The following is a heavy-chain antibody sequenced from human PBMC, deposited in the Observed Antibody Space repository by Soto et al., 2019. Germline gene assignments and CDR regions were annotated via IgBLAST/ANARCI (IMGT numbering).Heavy chain of an antibody. CDR3: ARIAASGREWDV. J-gene: IGHJ6*02. CDR1: GLTFSRYW. Sequence: EVQLVESGGGLVQPGGSLRLSCVDCGLTFSRYWMSWVRQAPVKGLEWVGNIKQDGSEENYADSVKVRFTISRENAKNSRYRQMNSLRVEDTAVYYCARIAASGREWDVCGQGTTVVVSS. CDR2: IKQDGSEE. V-gene: IGHV3-7*01. D-gene: IGHD6-13*01.